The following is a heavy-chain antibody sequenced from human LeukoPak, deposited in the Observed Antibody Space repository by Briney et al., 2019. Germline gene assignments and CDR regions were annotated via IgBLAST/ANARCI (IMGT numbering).Heavy chain of an antibody. V-gene: IGHV3-53*01. D-gene: IGHD3-22*01. Sequence: PGGSLRLSCAASGFPFSSNYMSWVRQAPGKGLEWVSVIYSGGSTYYADSVKGRFTISRDNSKNTLYLQMNSLRAEDTAVYYCADSSRGAWYFDLWGRGTLVTVSS. J-gene: IGHJ2*01. CDR2: IYSGGST. CDR3: ADSSRGAWYFDL. CDR1: GFPFSSNY.